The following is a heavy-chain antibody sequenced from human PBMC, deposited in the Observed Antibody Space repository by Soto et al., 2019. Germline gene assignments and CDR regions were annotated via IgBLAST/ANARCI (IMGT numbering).Heavy chain of an antibody. CDR2: IVPILGPA. V-gene: IGHV1-69*01. J-gene: IGHJ4*02. CDR1: GGTFNTFA. Sequence: QVQLVQSGAEVKKTGSSVNVSCKASGGTFNTFAISWVRQAPGQGLEYLGGIVPILGPAFYAQRFQGRVTITADESTNTAYVELTSLSSEDTAVYYCARAAKRYFDSWGQGTQVTVSS. CDR3: ARAAKRYFDS.